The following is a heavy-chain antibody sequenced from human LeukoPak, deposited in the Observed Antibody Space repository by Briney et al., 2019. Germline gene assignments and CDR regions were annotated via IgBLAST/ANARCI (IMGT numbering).Heavy chain of an antibody. CDR2: INPNSGGT. J-gene: IGHJ4*02. CDR1: GYTFTAYY. CDR3: ARASYYGSEIDS. D-gene: IGHD3-10*01. V-gene: IGHV1-2*06. Sequence: ASVKVSCKASGYTFTAYYMHWVRRAPGQGLEWMGRINPNSGGTNFAQKFQGRVTMTRDTSISTAYMELSRLRSDDTAVYYCARASYYGSEIDSWGRGTLVTVSS.